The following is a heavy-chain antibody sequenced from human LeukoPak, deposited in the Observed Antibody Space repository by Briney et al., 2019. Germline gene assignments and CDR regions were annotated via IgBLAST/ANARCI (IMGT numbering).Heavy chain of an antibody. V-gene: IGHV1-69*13. CDR2: IIPIFGTA. Sequence: GASVKLSCKASGGTFSSYAISWVRQAPGQGLEWMGGIIPIFGTANYAQKFQGRVTITADESTSTAYMELSSLRSEDTAVYYCARDKAAGTEHAFDIWGQGTMVTVSS. J-gene: IGHJ3*02. D-gene: IGHD6-13*01. CDR3: ARDKAAGTEHAFDI. CDR1: GGTFSSYA.